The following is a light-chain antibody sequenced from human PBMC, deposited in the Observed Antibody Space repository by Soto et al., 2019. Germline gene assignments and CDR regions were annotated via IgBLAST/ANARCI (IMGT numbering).Light chain of an antibody. V-gene: IGLV2-14*01. CDR2: EVS. CDR3: SSYTSSSTLYV. CDR1: YSDIGAYNY. Sequence: QSVLTQPPSASGSPGQSVTIPCTGTYSDIGAYNYVSWYQQRPGEAPKLMIYEVSNRPSGVSNRFSGSKSGNTASLTISGLQAGAEADYYCSSYTSSSTLYVFGTGTKVTVL. J-gene: IGLJ1*01.